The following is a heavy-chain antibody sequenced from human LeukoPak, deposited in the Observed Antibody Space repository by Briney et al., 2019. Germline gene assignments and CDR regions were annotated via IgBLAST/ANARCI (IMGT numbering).Heavy chain of an antibody. CDR1: GGSISSYY. V-gene: IGHV4-59*01. J-gene: IGHJ4*02. Sequence: SETLSLTCTVSGGSISSYYWSWIRQPPGKGLEWIGYIYYSGSTNYNPSLKSRVTISVDTSKNQFSLKLSSVTAADTAVYYCARGRHSGSYRSDYWGQGTLVTVYS. D-gene: IGHD1-26*01. CDR2: IYYSGST. CDR3: ARGRHSGSYRSDY.